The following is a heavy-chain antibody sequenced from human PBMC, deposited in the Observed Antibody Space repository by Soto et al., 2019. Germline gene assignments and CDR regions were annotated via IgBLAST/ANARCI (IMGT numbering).Heavy chain of an antibody. Sequence: QVQLQESGPGLVKTSETLSLTCTVSGGSISSYYWSWIRQPPVKGLEWIGYIYYSGSTNYKPSLKSRVTISVDTSKNQFSLKLSSVTAADTAVYYCARRWGGTFDYWGQGTLVTVSS. CDR2: IYYSGST. CDR3: ARRWGGTFDY. V-gene: IGHV4-59*01. CDR1: GGSISSYY. D-gene: IGHD2-21*01. J-gene: IGHJ4*02.